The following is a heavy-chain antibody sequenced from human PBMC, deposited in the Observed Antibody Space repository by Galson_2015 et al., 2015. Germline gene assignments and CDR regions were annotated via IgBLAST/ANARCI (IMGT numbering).Heavy chain of an antibody. V-gene: IGHV3-33*06. CDR1: GFTFSSYG. Sequence: SLRLSCAASGFTFSSYGMHWVRQAPGKGLEWVAVIWYDGSNKYYADSVKGRFTISRDNSKNTLYLQMSSLRAEDTAVYYCVNGRRKLIAEYFQHWGQGTLVTVSS. CDR2: IWYDGSNK. CDR3: VNGRRKLIAEYFQH. D-gene: IGHD1-1*01. J-gene: IGHJ1*01.